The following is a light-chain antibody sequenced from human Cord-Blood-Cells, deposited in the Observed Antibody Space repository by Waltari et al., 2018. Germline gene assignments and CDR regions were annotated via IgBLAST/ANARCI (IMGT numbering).Light chain of an antibody. V-gene: IGKV1-39*01. J-gene: IGKJ1*01. CDR2: AAA. Sequence: DIQMTPSPSSLSASVGDRVTLTCRASQSLSSSLNLYQQKPGNAPKLLIYAAASLQSGVPSKFSSSRSGTDDTLTISSLLPEDFATYYCQQSYSTPRTFGQGTKVEIK. CDR3: QQSYSTPRT. CDR1: QSLSSS.